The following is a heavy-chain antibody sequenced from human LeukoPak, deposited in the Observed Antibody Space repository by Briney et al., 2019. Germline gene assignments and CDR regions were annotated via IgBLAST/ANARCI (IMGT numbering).Heavy chain of an antibody. D-gene: IGHD2-2*01. CDR3: ARGPLYQVPYYFHYYGLDV. Sequence: PGGSLRLSCAASGFTFSSYWMSWVRQAPGKGLEWVANIKQDGNEKYYVDSLKGRFTISRDNAKKSLYLQMNSLRAEDTAVYYCARGPLYQVPYYFHYYGLDVWGQGTTVTVSS. J-gene: IGHJ6*02. V-gene: IGHV3-7*03. CDR1: GFTFSSYW. CDR2: IKQDGNEK.